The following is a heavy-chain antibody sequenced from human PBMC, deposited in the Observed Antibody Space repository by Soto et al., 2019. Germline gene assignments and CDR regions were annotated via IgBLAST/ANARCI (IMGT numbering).Heavy chain of an antibody. V-gene: IGHV3-30-3*01. CDR1: GFTFSSYA. Sequence: QVQLVESGGGVVQPGKSLRLSCAASGFTFSSYAMNWVRQAPGKGLEWVADISSDGSNKYYADSVKGRFTISRDNSKNTVYLQKNSHRAEDTAMYYCARELPDYYEDGGMAPNDAFDLWGQGTMVSVSS. D-gene: IGHD1-26*01. CDR3: ARELPDYYEDGGMAPNDAFDL. J-gene: IGHJ3*01. CDR2: ISSDGSNK.